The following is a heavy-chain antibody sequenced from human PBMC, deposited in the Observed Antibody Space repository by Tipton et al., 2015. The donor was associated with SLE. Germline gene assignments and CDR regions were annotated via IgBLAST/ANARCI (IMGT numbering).Heavy chain of an antibody. V-gene: IGHV4-34*01. J-gene: IGHJ3*02. D-gene: IGHD3-10*01. Sequence: TLSLTCAVYGGSLIDYWWSWIRQPPGKGLEWIGEIYHSGTTTYNPSLTSRVTISVDTSMNQFSLKLYSVTAADTAVYYCARDLNWMVHFEEAFDIWGQGTMVTVSS. CDR2: IYHSGTT. CDR3: ARDLNWMVHFEEAFDI. CDR1: GGSLIDYW.